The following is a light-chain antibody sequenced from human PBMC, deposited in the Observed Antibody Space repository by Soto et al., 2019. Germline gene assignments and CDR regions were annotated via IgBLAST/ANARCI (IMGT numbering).Light chain of an antibody. V-gene: IGLV1-44*01. CDR2: SNN. CDR3: AAWDDSLNGVL. Sequence: QPVLTQPTSASGAPGQRVTISCSGGSSNIGSNTVNWYQQLPGTAPKLLIYSNNRRPSGIPDRFSGSKSGTSASLAISGLQSEDEADYYCAAWDDSLNGVLFGVGTKLTVL. CDR1: SSNIGSNT. J-gene: IGLJ2*01.